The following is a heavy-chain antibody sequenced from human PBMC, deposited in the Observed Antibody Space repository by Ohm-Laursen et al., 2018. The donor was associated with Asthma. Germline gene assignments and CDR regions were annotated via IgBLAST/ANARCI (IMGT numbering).Heavy chain of an antibody. D-gene: IGHD1-26*01. CDR3: ARHWSGSYYDSVSFFDY. CDR1: GGSISSGGYS. Sequence: SQTLSLTCTVSGGSISSGGYSWSWIRQPPGKGLEWIGYIYHSGSTYYNPSLKSRVTISVDTSKNQFSLKLSSVTAADTAVYYCARHWSGSYYDSVSFFDYWGQGTLVTVSS. CDR2: IYHSGST. V-gene: IGHV4-30-2*03. J-gene: IGHJ4*02.